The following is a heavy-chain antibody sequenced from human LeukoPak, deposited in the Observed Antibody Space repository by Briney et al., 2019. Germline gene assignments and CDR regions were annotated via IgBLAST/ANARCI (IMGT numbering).Heavy chain of an antibody. V-gene: IGHV3-23*01. D-gene: IGHD2-2*02. CDR1: GFTFSSYA. Sequence: GGSLRLSCAASGFTFSSYAMSWVRQAPGKGLEWVSAISGSGGSTYYADSVKGRFTISRDNSKNTLYLQMSSLRAEDTAVYYCAKWARDCSSTSCYMRYWGQGTLVTVSS. J-gene: IGHJ4*02. CDR3: AKWARDCSSTSCYMRY. CDR2: ISGSGGST.